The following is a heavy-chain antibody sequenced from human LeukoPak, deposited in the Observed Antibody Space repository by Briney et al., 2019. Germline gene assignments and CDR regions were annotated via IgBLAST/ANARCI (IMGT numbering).Heavy chain of an antibody. CDR3: TTDLYGSGSSYYFDY. Sequence: GGSLRLSCAASGFTFSNACMSWVRQAPGKGLEWVGRIKTKTDGGTTDYSAPVKGRFTISRDDSNNTLYLQMNSLKTEDTAVYYCTTDLYGSGSSYYFDYWGQGTLVTVSS. V-gene: IGHV3-15*01. CDR1: GFTFSNAC. CDR2: IKTKTDGGTT. J-gene: IGHJ4*02. D-gene: IGHD3-10*01.